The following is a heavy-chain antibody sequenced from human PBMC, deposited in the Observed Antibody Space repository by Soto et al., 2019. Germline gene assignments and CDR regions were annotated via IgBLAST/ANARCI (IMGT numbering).Heavy chain of an antibody. CDR3: ARGYGIEAAGIYS. D-gene: IGHD6-13*01. V-gene: IGHV4-59*01. Sequence: SETLSLTCTVSGGSISSYYWSWIRQPPGKGLEWIGYIYYSGSTNYNPSLKSRVTISVDTSKNQFSLKLSSVTAADTAVYYCARGYGIEAAGIYSWGQGTLVTVSS. J-gene: IGHJ4*02. CDR2: IYYSGST. CDR1: GGSISSYY.